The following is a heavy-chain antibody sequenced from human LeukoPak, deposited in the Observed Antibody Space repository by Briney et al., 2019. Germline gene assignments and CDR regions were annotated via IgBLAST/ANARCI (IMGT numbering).Heavy chain of an antibody. D-gene: IGHD3-3*01. CDR2: ISDSGAST. Sequence: GGSLRLSCAASGFTFSSYAMHWVRQTPGKGLEWVSSISDSGASTYYADSVKGRFTISRDNSKNTLYLQMNSLRVEDTAVYYCAKGPQLGVRFADYWGQGTLVTVSS. CDR3: AKGPQLGVRFADY. J-gene: IGHJ4*02. V-gene: IGHV3-23*01. CDR1: GFTFSSYA.